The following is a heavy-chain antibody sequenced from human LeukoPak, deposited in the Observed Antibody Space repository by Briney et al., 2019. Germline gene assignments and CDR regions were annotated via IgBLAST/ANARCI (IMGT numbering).Heavy chain of an antibody. D-gene: IGHD4-17*01. CDR2: IYTSRST. J-gene: IGHJ6*03. CDR1: GRSISSYY. Sequence: SETLSLTCTVSGRSISSYYWSWIRQPAGKGLDWIGRIYTSRSTNYNPSLKSRVTMSVDTSKNQFSLELSSVTAEDTAVYYCARAVTTPYYYYYMDVWGQGTTVTVSS. V-gene: IGHV4-4*07. CDR3: ARAVTTPYYYYYMDV.